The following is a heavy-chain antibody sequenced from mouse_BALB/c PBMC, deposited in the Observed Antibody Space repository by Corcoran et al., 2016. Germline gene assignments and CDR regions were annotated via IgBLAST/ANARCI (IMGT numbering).Heavy chain of an antibody. CDR3: AAYGYDVGYFDV. D-gene: IGHD2-2*01. J-gene: IGHJ1*01. Sequence: EIQLQQTGPELVKPGASVKISCKASGYSFTDYIMLWVKQSHGKSLEWIGNINPYYGSTSYNLKFKGKATLTVDKSSSTAYMQLNSLTSEDSAVYYCAAYGYDVGYFDVWGAGTTVTISS. V-gene: IGHV1-39*01. CDR1: GYSFTDYI. CDR2: INPYYGST.